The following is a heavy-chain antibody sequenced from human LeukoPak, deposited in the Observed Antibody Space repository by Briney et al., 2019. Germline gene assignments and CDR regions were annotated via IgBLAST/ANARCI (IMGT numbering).Heavy chain of an antibody. CDR2: ISCDGSNK. V-gene: IGHV3-30*18. J-gene: IGHJ6*04. D-gene: IGHD2-8*01. Sequence: GGSLRLSCAASGFILLSYGMHWVRQAPGKGLEWVAVISCDGSNKYYADSVKGRFTISRDNSKNTLYLQMNSLRAEDTAVYYCAKDRCSNGIGCLYYHMDVWGKGSTVTIYS. CDR3: AKDRCSNGIGCLYYHMDV. CDR1: GFILLSYG.